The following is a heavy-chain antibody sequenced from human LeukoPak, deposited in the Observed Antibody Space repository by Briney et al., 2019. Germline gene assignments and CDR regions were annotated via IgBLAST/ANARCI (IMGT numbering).Heavy chain of an antibody. CDR1: GGTFSSYA. CDR3: ARCLSYDFWSGTQYYYYYYMDV. CDR2: IIPILGIA. J-gene: IGHJ6*03. V-gene: IGHV1-69*04. D-gene: IGHD3-3*01. Sequence: SVKVSCKASGGTFSSYAISWVRQAPGQGLEWMGRIIPILGIANYAQKFQGRVTITADKSTSTAYMELSSLRSEDTAVYYCARCLSYDFWSGTQYYYYYYMDVWGKGTTVTVSS.